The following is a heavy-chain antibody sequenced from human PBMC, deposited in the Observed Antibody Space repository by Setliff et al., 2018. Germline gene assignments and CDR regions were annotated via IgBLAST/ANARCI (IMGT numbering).Heavy chain of an antibody. J-gene: IGHJ5*02. CDR1: GYSFSTCW. D-gene: IGHD3-10*01. V-gene: IGHV5-51*01. Sequence: PGESLTLSCKGSGYSFSTCWIGWVRQMPGKGLEWMGIIYPGDSITRYSPSFQGQVTISVDKSINTAYLQWSSLRASDTAIYYCARHPYYYGSGTYLDNNNRWFDPWGQGTLVTVSS. CDR2: IYPGDSIT. CDR3: ARHPYYYGSGTYLDNNNRWFDP.